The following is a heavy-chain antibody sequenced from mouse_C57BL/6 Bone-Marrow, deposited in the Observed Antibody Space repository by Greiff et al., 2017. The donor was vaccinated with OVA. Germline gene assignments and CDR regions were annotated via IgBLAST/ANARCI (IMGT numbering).Heavy chain of an antibody. CDR1: GFTFSSYA. Sequence: EVMLVESGAGLVKPGGSLKLSCAASGFTFSSYAMSWVRQTTEKRLEWVAYISSGGDYIYYADTVKGRCTISRDNARNTLYLQMSSLKSEDTAMYYCTRLLDAMDYWGQGTSVTVSS. CDR3: TRLLDAMDY. D-gene: IGHD2-1*01. V-gene: IGHV5-9-1*02. CDR2: ISSGGDYI. J-gene: IGHJ4*01.